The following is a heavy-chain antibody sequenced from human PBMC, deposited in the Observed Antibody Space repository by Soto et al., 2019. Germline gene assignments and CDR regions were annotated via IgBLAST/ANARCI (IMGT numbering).Heavy chain of an antibody. CDR3: AKGAVAGYFDY. J-gene: IGHJ4*02. D-gene: IGHD6-19*01. CDR2: ISWNSGSI. V-gene: IGHV3-9*01. CDR1: GFTFDDYA. Sequence: DVQLVESGGGLVQPGRSLRLSCAASGFTFDDYAMHWVRQAPGKGLEWVSGISWNSGSIGYADSVKGRFTISRDNAKNSLYLQMNSLRAEDTALYYCAKGAVAGYFDYWGQGTLVTVSS.